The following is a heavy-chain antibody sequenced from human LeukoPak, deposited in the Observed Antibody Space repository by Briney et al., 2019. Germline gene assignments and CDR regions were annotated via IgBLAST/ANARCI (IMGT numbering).Heavy chain of an antibody. CDR2: ISSDGSTT. J-gene: IGHJ5*02. CDR3: ARMWFGELSTFDP. V-gene: IGHV3-74*01. Sequence: PGGSLRLSCAASGFTFSSYWMHWVRQAPGKGLVWVSRISSDGSTTIYADSVKGRFTISRDNAKNTLYLQINSLRAEDTAVYYCARMWFGELSTFDPWGQGTLVTVSS. CDR1: GFTFSSYW. D-gene: IGHD3-10*01.